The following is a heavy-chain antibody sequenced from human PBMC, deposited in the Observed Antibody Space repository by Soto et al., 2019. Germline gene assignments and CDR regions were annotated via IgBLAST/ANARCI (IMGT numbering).Heavy chain of an antibody. CDR1: GYTFTSYG. J-gene: IGHJ3*02. CDR3: ARDFYYGSGSYLSRAFDI. D-gene: IGHD3-10*01. CDR2: ISAYNGKT. V-gene: IGHV1-18*01. Sequence: GASVKVSCKASGYTFTSYGISWVRQAPGQGLEWMGWISAYNGKTNYAQKLQGRVTMTTDTSTSTAYMELRSLRSDDTAVYYCARDFYYGSGSYLSRAFDIWGQGTMVTVSS.